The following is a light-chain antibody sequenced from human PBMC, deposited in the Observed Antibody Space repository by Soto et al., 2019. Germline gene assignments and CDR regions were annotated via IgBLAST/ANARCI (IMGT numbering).Light chain of an antibody. CDR2: ATA. CDR3: QQSYSTFRST. V-gene: IGKV1-39*01. J-gene: IGKJ2*02. CDR1: QSITSY. Sequence: DIQMTQSPSSLSASVGDRVTITCRASQSITSYLNWYQQKPGKAPKLLIYATASLQSGVPSRFSGCGSRTDFTLTISSLQPEDFATYYCQQSYSTFRSTFGQGTKLES.